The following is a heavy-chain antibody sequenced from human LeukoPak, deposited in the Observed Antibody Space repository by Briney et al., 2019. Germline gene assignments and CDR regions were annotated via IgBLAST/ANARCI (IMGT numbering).Heavy chain of an antibody. V-gene: IGHV3-23*01. J-gene: IGHJ4*02. D-gene: IGHD4-17*01. CDR3: AKGRGVTTRPHFDY. Sequence: GGSLRLSCAASGFXFTGYAINWVRQAPGKGLEWVSTVSVSGDSTYYADSVKGRFTISRDNSKDTLYLQMHSLRAEDTALYYCAKGRGVTTRPHFDYWGQGTLVTVSS. CDR2: VSVSGDST. CDR1: GFXFTGYA.